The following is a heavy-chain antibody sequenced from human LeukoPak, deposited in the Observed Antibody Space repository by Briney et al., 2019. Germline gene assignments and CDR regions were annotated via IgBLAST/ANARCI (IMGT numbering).Heavy chain of an antibody. CDR2: IYYSGST. CDR1: GGSFSGYY. D-gene: IGHD5-18*01. V-gene: IGHV4-34*01. CDR3: ARPLIHGDYYYGMDV. J-gene: IGHJ6*02. Sequence: SSETLSLTCAVYGGSFSGYYWSWIRQPPGKGLEWIGSIYYSGSTYYNPSLKSRVTISVDTSKNQFSLKLSSVTAADTAVYYCARPLIHGDYYYGMDVWGQGTTVTVSS.